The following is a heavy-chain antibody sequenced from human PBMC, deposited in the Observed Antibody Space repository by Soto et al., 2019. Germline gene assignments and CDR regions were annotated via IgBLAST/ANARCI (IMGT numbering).Heavy chain of an antibody. CDR2: IGAADDP. J-gene: IGHJ6*02. CDR3: ARAYSGRLPRRADYYFAMDV. CDR1: GLNFSAYD. Sequence: VGSLRLSCAASGLNFSAYDMHWVRQTTGKCLEWVSAIGAADDPYYLGSVKGRFTISRENAKNSLYLQMNSLRAEDTAVYYCARAYSGRLPRRADYYFAMDVWGQGTTVTVSS. V-gene: IGHV3-13*05. D-gene: IGHD2-15*01.